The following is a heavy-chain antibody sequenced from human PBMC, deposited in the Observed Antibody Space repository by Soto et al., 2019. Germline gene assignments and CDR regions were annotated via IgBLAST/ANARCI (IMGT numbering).Heavy chain of an antibody. J-gene: IGHJ3*02. V-gene: IGHV3-33*01. CDR3: ARDESRVVVAATYAFDI. D-gene: IGHD2-15*01. CDR1: GFTFSSYG. CDR2: IWYDGSNK. Sequence: GWSLRLSCAASGFTFSSYGMHWVRQAPGKGLEWVAFIWYDGSNKYYADSVKGRFTISRDNSKNTLYLQMNSLRAEDTAVYYCARDESRVVVAATYAFDIWGQGTMVTVS.